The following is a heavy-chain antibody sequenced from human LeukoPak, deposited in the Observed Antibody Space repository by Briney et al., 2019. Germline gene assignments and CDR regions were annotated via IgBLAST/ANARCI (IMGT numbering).Heavy chain of an antibody. CDR3: ASAGGAGVLRYFDWPYYYYGMDV. J-gene: IGHJ6*02. Sequence: ASVKVSCKVSGYTLTELSMHWVRQAPGKGLEWMGGFDPEDGETIYAQKFQGRVTMTRNTSISTAYMELSSLRSEDTAVYYCASAGGAGVLRYFDWPYYYYGMDVWGQGTTVTVSS. D-gene: IGHD3-9*01. CDR2: FDPEDGET. V-gene: IGHV1-24*01. CDR1: GYTLTELS.